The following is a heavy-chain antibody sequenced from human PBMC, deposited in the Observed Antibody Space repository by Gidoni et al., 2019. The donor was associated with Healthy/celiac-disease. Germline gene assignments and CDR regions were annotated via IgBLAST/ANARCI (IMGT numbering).Heavy chain of an antibody. CDR3: AHSPPRKYADY. V-gene: IGHV2-5*02. CDR1: GFPLSTSGVG. J-gene: IGHJ4*02. D-gene: IGHD2-2*01. Sequence: QITLKESGPTLVKPTQTLTLTCTFSGFPLSTSGVGVGWIRQPPGKALEWLALIYWDDGTRYSPALKSRLTITKDTSKNQVVLTLTNMDPVDTATYYCAHSPPRKYADYWGQGTLVTVLL. CDR2: IYWDDGT.